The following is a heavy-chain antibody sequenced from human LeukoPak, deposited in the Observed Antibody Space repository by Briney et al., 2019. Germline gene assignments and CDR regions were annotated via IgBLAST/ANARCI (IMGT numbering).Heavy chain of an antibody. D-gene: IGHD6-13*01. V-gene: IGHV3-21*01. J-gene: IGHJ4*02. Sequence: GGSLRLSCAASGFTFSSYTMNWFRQAPGKGLEWVSSISGSSRHKYYADSVKGRFTISRDNAKNSLYLQMNSLRAEETAVYYCARTANFAAGYYIDYWGQGTLVTVSS. CDR2: ISGSSRHK. CDR1: GFTFSSYT. CDR3: ARTANFAAGYYIDY.